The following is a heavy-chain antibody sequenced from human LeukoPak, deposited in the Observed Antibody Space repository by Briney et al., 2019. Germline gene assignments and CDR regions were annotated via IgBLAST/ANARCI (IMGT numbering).Heavy chain of an antibody. CDR3: ASMGATWQFTS. V-gene: IGHV3-23*01. J-gene: IGHJ5*02. D-gene: IGHD1-26*01. Sequence: GGSLRLSCAASGFTFSNDAMSWVAQAPGKGLEWVSASGSGGNTYYADSVKGRFTISRDNSKNTLYLQMNSLRAEDTAVYYCASMGATWQFTSWGQGTLVTVSS. CDR1: GFTFSNDA. CDR2: SGSGGNT.